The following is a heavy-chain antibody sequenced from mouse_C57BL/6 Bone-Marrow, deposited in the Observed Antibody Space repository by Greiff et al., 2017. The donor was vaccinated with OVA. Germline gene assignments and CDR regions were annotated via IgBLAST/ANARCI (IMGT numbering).Heavy chain of an antibody. Sequence: VQLQQPGAELVKPGASVKLSCKASGYTFTSYWMHWVKQRPGRGLEWIGRIDPNSGGTTYNEKFKSKATLTVDKPSRTAYMQLSSLTSEDSAVYYCARGRDYGYDGWFAYWGQGTLVTVSA. CDR3: ARGRDYGYDGWFAY. V-gene: IGHV1-72*01. J-gene: IGHJ3*01. CDR2: IDPNSGGT. CDR1: GYTFTSYW. D-gene: IGHD2-2*01.